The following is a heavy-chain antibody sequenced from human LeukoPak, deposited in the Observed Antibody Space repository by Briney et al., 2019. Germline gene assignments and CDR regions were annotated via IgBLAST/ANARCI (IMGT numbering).Heavy chain of an antibody. D-gene: IGHD1-26*01. V-gene: IGHV3-7*01. CDR2: IKYDGSEK. Sequence: GGSLRLSCAASGFTFSNYWMSWVHQAPGKGLEWVANIKYDGSEKYYVDSVNGRFTISRDNAKNSLYLQMSSLRVEDTAVYYCVRDGTSWGQGTLVTVSS. J-gene: IGHJ5*02. CDR1: GFTFSNYW. CDR3: VRDGTS.